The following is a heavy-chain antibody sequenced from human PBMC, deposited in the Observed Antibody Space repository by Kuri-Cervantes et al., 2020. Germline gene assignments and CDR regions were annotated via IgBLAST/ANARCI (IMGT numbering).Heavy chain of an antibody. CDR2: IWYDGSNK. V-gene: IGHV3-33*01. Sequence: GGSLRLSCAASGFTFSSYGMHWVRQAPGKGLEWVAVIWYDGSNKYYADSVKGRFTISRDNSKNTLYLQMNSLRAEDTAVYYCARGPDLWFGELDGYYFDYWGQGTLVTVSS. CDR1: GFTFSSYG. J-gene: IGHJ4*02. D-gene: IGHD3-10*01. CDR3: ARGPDLWFGELDGYYFDY.